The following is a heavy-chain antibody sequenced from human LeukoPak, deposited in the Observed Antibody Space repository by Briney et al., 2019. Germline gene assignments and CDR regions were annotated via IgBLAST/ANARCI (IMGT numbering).Heavy chain of an antibody. CDR3: ARSRSGSYAEFVY. V-gene: IGHV4-30-4*01. CDR2: IYYSGST. D-gene: IGHD3-10*01. Sequence: SETLSLTCTVSGGSINTADYYWSWIRQPPGKGLEWIGYIYYSGSTFFNYNASLSSRLTISLDKSKNQFSLHLSSVTAAASAMYYCARSRSGSYAEFVYWGQGTLVTVSS. CDR1: GGSINTADYY. J-gene: IGHJ4*02.